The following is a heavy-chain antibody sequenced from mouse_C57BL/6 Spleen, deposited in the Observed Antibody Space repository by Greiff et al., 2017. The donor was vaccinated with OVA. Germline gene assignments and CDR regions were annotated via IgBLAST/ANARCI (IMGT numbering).Heavy chain of an antibody. J-gene: IGHJ2*01. CDR1: GFTFSSYA. V-gene: IGHV5-9-1*02. Sequence: EVMLVESGEGLVKPGGSLKLSCAASGFTFSSYAMSWVRQTPEKRLEWVAYISSGGDYIYYADTVKGRVTISRDNVRNTLYLQMSSLKSEDTAMYYCTRYRGYDGYSYYFDYWGQGTTLTVSS. CDR3: TRYRGYDGYSYYFDY. D-gene: IGHD2-3*01. CDR2: ISSGGDYI.